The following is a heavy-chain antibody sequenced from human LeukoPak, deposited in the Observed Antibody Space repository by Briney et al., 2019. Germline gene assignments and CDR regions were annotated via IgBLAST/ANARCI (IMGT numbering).Heavy chain of an antibody. CDR3: ARDLNWACDY. D-gene: IGHD7-27*01. V-gene: IGHV3-48*01. CDR2: ISSDRRNI. Sequence: PGGSLRLSCAASGFTFSNYGMRWVRQAPGKGLERVSYISSDRRNIYHAASVKGRFTISRDNAENSLYLQMNSLRADDTAVYYCARDLNWACDYRGQGTLVTVSS. CDR1: GFTFSNYG. J-gene: IGHJ4*02.